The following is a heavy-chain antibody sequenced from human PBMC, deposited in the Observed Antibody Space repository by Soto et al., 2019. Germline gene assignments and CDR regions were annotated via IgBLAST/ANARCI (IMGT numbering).Heavy chain of an antibody. D-gene: IGHD7-27*01. CDR2: IYHSGST. J-gene: IGHJ4*02. CDR3: ASVNGGYIRYYFDY. CDR1: GGSISSSNW. Sequence: QVQLQESGPGLVKPSGTLSLTCAVSGGSISSSNWWSWVRQPPGKGLEWIGEIYHSGSTNYNPSLKSPATISVDKSKNQFSLQLSSVTAADTAVYYCASVNGGYIRYYFDYWGQGTLVTVSS. V-gene: IGHV4-4*02.